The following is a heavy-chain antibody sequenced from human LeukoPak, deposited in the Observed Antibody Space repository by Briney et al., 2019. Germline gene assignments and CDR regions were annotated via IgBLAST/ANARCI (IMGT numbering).Heavy chain of an antibody. CDR3: ARGQSASYYGAFDI. D-gene: IGHD1-26*01. V-gene: IGHV4-4*02. J-gene: IGHJ3*02. Sequence: SGTLSLTCAVSGGSISSSNWWIWVRQPPGKGLEWIGEIYHSGSTNYNPSLKSRVTISVDKSKNQFSLKLSSVTAADTAVYYCARGQSASYYGAFDIWGQGTMVTVSS. CDR2: IYHSGST. CDR1: GGSISSSNW.